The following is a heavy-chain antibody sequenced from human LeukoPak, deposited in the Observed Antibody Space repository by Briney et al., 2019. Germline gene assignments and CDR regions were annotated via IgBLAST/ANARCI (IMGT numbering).Heavy chain of an antibody. CDR1: GFTFSAHT. Sequence: GGSLRLSCAASGFTFSAHTMSWVRQAPGKGLEWVSSFTSSSSSIYYADSVKGRFTISRDNAKNSLYLQLSSLGAEDTAVYYCARGWGSYYFDSWGQGTLVTVSS. J-gene: IGHJ4*02. CDR3: ARGWGSYYFDS. CDR2: FTSSSSSI. D-gene: IGHD3-16*01. V-gene: IGHV3-21*01.